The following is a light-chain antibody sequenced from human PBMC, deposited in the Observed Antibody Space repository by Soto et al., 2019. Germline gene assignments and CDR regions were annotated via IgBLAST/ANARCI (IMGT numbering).Light chain of an antibody. Sequence: QSALTQTPSASGSLGQSVTISCTGTSSDVGGYNYVSWYQQHPGKAPKLMIYEVIKRPSGVPDRFSGSRSGNTASLTVSGLQAEDEADYYCSSYAGTSVVFGGGTKLTVL. CDR1: SSDVGGYNY. CDR2: EVI. CDR3: SSYAGTSVV. J-gene: IGLJ2*01. V-gene: IGLV2-8*01.